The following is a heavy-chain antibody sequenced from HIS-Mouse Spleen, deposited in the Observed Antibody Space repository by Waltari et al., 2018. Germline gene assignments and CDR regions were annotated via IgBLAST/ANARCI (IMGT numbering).Heavy chain of an antibody. CDR2: ILYSGST. V-gene: IGHV4-39*07. Sequence: QLQLQESGPGLVKPSETLSLTCTVPGGSISSSSYYWGWIRQPPGKGLEWIGSILYSGSTYYNPSLKSRVTISVDTSKKQFSLKLSSVTAADTAVYYCAREIPYSSSWYDWYFDLWGRGTLVTVSS. D-gene: IGHD6-13*01. CDR1: GGSISSSSYY. CDR3: AREIPYSSSWYDWYFDL. J-gene: IGHJ2*01.